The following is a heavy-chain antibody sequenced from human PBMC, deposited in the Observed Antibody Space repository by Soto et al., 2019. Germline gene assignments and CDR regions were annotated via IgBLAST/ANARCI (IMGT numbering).Heavy chain of an antibody. CDR1: GYTFTSYA. V-gene: IGHV1-3*01. D-gene: IGHD4-17*01. CDR3: ARDDYGDISFDY. CDR2: INAGNGNT. J-gene: IGHJ4*02. Sequence: QVQLVQSGAEVKKPGASVKVSCKASGYTFTSYAMHWVRQAPGQRLEWMGWINAGNGNTKYSQKFQGRVTITRDTSASTAYLELSSLRSEDTAVYYCARDDYGDISFDYWGQGTLVTVSS.